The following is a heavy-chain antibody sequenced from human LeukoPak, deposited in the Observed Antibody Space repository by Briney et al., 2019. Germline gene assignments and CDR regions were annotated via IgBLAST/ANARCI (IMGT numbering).Heavy chain of an antibody. Sequence: GGSLRLSCAASGFTFSSYSMNWVRQAPGKGLEWVSSISSSSSYIYYADSVKGRFTISRDNAKNSLYLQMNSLRAEDTAVYYCARDLGPYYYYMDVWGKGTRSPSP. V-gene: IGHV3-21*01. CDR1: GFTFSSYS. CDR3: ARDLGPYYYYMDV. CDR2: ISSSSSYI. J-gene: IGHJ6*03.